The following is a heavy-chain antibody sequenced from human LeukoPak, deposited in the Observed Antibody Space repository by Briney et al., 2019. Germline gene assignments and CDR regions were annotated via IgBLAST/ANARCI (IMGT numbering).Heavy chain of an antibody. Sequence: ASVKVSCKASGYTFTGYYIHWVRQAPGQGLEWMGWINPNSGGTNYAQKFQGRVTMTRDTSISTAYLELSGLRSDDTAVYYCARENDYGNNWFDPWGQGTLVTVSS. CDR1: GYTFTGYY. CDR2: INPNSGGT. V-gene: IGHV1-2*02. J-gene: IGHJ5*02. CDR3: ARENDYGNNWFDP. D-gene: IGHD4-17*01.